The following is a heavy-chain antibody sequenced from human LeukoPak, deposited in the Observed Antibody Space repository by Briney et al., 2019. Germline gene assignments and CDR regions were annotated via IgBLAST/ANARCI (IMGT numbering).Heavy chain of an antibody. Sequence: GGSLRLSCAASGFTFSSYGMHWVRQAPGKGLEWVAFIRYDGSNKYYADSVKGRFTISRDNSKNTLYLQMNSLRAEDTAVYYCAKYGDGVDTAMGSVDYWGQGTLVTVSS. V-gene: IGHV3-30*02. D-gene: IGHD5-18*01. CDR2: IRYDGSNK. CDR3: AKYGDGVDTAMGSVDY. J-gene: IGHJ4*02. CDR1: GFTFSSYG.